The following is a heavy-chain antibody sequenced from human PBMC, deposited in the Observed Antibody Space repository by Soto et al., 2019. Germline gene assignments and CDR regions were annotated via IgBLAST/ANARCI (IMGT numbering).Heavy chain of an antibody. V-gene: IGHV4-4*07. CDR1: GGSISSYY. J-gene: IGHJ4*02. CDR3: ARDGDYYGSGNTPFYFDY. D-gene: IGHD3-10*01. Sequence: QVQLQESGPGLVKPSETLSLTCTVSGGSISSYYWSWIRQPAGKGLEWIGRIYTSGSTNYNPSLKSRVTMSVDTSKNQFSLKLSSVTAEDTAVYDCARDGDYYGSGNTPFYFDYWGQGTLVTVSS. CDR2: IYTSGST.